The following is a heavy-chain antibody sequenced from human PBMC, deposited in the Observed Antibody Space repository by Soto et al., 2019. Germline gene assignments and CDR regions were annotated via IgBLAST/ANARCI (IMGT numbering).Heavy chain of an antibody. CDR3: XRGNHFDY. CDR1: GYTFTSYG. J-gene: IGHJ4*02. D-gene: IGHD1-1*01. Sequence: QVQLVQSGAEVKKPGASVKVSCKASGYTFTSYGISWVRQAPGQGLEWMGWISAHNGNTNYAQKLQGRVTMTTDTXTXXXXXXXXXXXSXDTAXXXXXRGNHFDYWGQGTLVTVSS. V-gene: IGHV1-18*01. CDR2: ISAHNGNT.